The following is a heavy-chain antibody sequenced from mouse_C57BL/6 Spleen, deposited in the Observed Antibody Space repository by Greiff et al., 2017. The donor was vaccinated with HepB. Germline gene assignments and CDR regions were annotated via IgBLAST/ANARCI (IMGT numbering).Heavy chain of an antibody. D-gene: IGHD2-2*01. CDR1: GFNIKDDY. CDR3: TTGGLRLFYYFDY. V-gene: IGHV14-4*01. Sequence: DVQLQESGAELVRPGASVKLSCTASGFNIKDDYMHWVKQRPEQGLEWIGWIDPENGDTEYASKFQGKATITADTSSNTAYLQLSSLTSEDTAVYYCTTGGLRLFYYFDYWGQGTTLTVSS. CDR2: IDPENGDT. J-gene: IGHJ2*01.